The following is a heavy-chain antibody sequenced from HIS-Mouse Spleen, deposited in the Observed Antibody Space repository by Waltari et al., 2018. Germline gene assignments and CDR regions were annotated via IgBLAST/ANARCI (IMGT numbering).Heavy chain of an antibody. CDR2: ISYDGSNK. J-gene: IGHJ4*02. D-gene: IGHD6-19*01. CDR1: GFTFSSYG. Sequence: QVQLVESGGGVVQPGRSLRLSGAASGFTFSSYGMHWVPQAPGKGVEWVAVISYDGSNKYYADSVKGRFTISRDNSKNTLYLQMNSLRAEDTAVYYCAKASSGWLDYWGQGTMVTVSS. V-gene: IGHV3-30*18. CDR3: AKASSGWLDY.